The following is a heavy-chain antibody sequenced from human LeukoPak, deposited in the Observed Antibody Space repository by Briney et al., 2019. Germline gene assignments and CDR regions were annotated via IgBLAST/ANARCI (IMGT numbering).Heavy chain of an antibody. J-gene: IGHJ4*02. CDR3: ARDLQYVPATAAY. CDR1: GFTFSTYT. Sequence: GGSLRLSCAASGFTFSTYTMNWVRQAPGKGLEWVSSISSGGNYIYYADSLKGRFTISRDNAQNSLYLQMSSLRADDTGVYYCARDLQYVPATAAYWGQGTLVTVSS. CDR2: ISSGGNYI. D-gene: IGHD2-2*01. V-gene: IGHV3-21*06.